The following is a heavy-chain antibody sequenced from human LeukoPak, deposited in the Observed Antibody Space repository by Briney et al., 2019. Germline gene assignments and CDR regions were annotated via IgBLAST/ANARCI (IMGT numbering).Heavy chain of an antibody. CDR2: IAYDGSRA. CDR3: TRYNNDHFDY. CDR1: GFTFGGYG. Sequence: LGGSLRLSCAGSGFTFGGYGMHWFRQTPGKGLEGVAVIAYDGSRAFYADSVKGRFTISRDNSKNTMSVQMDDLRAEDTAVYYCTRYNNDHFDYWGQGTLVTVSS. J-gene: IGHJ4*02. V-gene: IGHV3-33*01. D-gene: IGHD1-14*01.